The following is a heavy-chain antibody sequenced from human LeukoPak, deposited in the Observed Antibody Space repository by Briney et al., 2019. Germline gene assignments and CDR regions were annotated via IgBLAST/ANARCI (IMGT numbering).Heavy chain of an antibody. CDR3: AIRVDCTNGVCYTDWFDP. V-gene: IGHV1-8*01. Sequence: GASVKVSCKASGYTFTSYDINWVRQATGQGLEWMGWMNPNSGNTGYAQKFQGRVTITRNTSISTAYMELSSLRSEDTAVYYCAIRVDCTNGVCYTDWFDPWGQGTLVTVSS. D-gene: IGHD2-8*01. CDR1: GYTFTSYD. J-gene: IGHJ5*02. CDR2: MNPNSGNT.